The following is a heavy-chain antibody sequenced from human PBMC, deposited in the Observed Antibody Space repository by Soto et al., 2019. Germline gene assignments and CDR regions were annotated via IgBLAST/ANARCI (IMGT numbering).Heavy chain of an antibody. J-gene: IGHJ6*02. CDR3: ARASYVGSSWYYYYGMDV. V-gene: IGHV6-1*01. CDR2: TYYRSKWYN. Sequence: SQTLSLTCAISGDSVSSNSAAWNWIRQSPSRDLEWLGRTYYRSKWYNDYAVSVKSRITINPDTSKNQFSLQLNSVTPEDTTVYYCARASYVGSSWYYYYGMDVWGQGTTVTVSS. CDR1: GDSVSSNSAA. D-gene: IGHD6-13*01.